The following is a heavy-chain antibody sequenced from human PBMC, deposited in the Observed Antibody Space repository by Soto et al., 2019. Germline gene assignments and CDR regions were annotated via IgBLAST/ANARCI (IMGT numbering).Heavy chain of an antibody. CDR3: TRGSEYYFWSGYF. J-gene: IGHJ4*02. CDR1: GGTSTRYA. CDR2: IVPMFGTS. D-gene: IGHD3-3*01. V-gene: IGHV1-69*06. Sequence: QERLVQSGAEVRKPGSSVKVSCKVTGGTSTRYAINWVRQAPGQGLEWMGGIVPMFGTSKYAQKFQGRVTITADTSTIIAYMKLRSLRSEDTAIYYCTRGSEYYFWSGYFWGQGTLVSVSS.